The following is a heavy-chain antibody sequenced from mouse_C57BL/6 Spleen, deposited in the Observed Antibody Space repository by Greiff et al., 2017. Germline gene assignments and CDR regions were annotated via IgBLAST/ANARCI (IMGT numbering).Heavy chain of an antibody. D-gene: IGHD1-1*01. CDR1: GYTFTSYT. V-gene: IGHV1-4*01. Sequence: QVQLLQSGAELARPGASVKMSCKASGYTFTSYTMHWVQPRPGQGLEWIGYINPSSGYTKYNQKFKDKATLPANKSCSTAYMQLSILTSEDSAVYYCARTPYLVLRFDYWGQGTTLTVSA. CDR2: INPSSGYT. J-gene: IGHJ2*01. CDR3: ARTPYLVLRFDY.